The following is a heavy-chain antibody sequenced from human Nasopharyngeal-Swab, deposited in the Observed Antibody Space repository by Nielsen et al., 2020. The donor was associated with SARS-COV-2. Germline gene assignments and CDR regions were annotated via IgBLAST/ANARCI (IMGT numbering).Heavy chain of an antibody. V-gene: IGHV1-2*02. CDR1: GYTFIDYY. Sequence: ASVKVSCKASGYTFIDYYIYWVRQAPGQGLEWMGWINPNTGGTNYAQKFQGRVTMTRDTPISTAYMELSRLRSDDTAVYYCARVGELLGYYFDYWGQGTLVTVSS. J-gene: IGHJ4*02. CDR3: ARVGELLGYYFDY. D-gene: IGHD1-26*01. CDR2: INPNTGGT.